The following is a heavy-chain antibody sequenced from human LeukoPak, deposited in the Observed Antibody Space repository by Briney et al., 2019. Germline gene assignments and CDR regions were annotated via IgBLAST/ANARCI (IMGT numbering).Heavy chain of an antibody. CDR1: GFTFSRSD. D-gene: IGHD5-12*01. CDR3: AKVGQYSGYNFIDY. Sequence: AGGSLRLSCAASGFTFSRSDMSWVRQAPGKGPEWVSSISASGGSTYYADSVKGRFTISRDNSKNTLYLQMNSLTAEDTAVYYCAKVGQYSGYNFIDYWGQGTLVTVSS. CDR2: ISASGGST. V-gene: IGHV3-23*01. J-gene: IGHJ4*02.